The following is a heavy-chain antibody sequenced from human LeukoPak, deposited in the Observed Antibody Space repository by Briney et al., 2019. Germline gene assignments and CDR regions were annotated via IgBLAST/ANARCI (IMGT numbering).Heavy chain of an antibody. CDR3: AREIVGFDY. Sequence: TGGSLRLSCAASGFTFSSYAMNWVRQAPGKGLEWVSSISESGGTTDYADSVKGRFTISRDNSKNTLYLQMNSLRAEDTAVYYCAREIVGFDYWGQGTLVTVSS. D-gene: IGHD1-26*01. CDR2: ISESGGTT. CDR1: GFTFSSYA. J-gene: IGHJ4*02. V-gene: IGHV3-23*01.